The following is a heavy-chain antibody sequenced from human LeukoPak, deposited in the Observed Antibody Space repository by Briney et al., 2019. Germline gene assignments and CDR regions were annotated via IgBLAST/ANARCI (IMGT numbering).Heavy chain of an antibody. CDR3: TTNYYGSVVDAFDF. V-gene: IGHV3-15*01. CDR2: IKSKTDGGIT. D-gene: IGHD3-10*01. CDR1: GFTFSNAW. J-gene: IGHJ3*01. Sequence: GGSLRLSCAASGFTFSNAWINWVRQAPGKGLEWVGRIKSKTDGGITDYAAPVKGRFIISREDSKNTLYLQMNSLKTEDTAVYYCTTNYYGSVVDAFDFWGQGTMVTVSS.